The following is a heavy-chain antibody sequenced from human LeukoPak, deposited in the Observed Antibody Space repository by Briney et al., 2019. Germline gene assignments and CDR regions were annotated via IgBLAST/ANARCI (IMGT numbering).Heavy chain of an antibody. D-gene: IGHD2-8*01. CDR3: AKDMGYFTGMDV. J-gene: IGHJ6*02. V-gene: IGHV3-23*01. CDR1: GFIVNIYV. CDR2: IRGSGGST. Sequence: GGSLRLSCAASGFIVNIYVMSWVRQAPGKGLEWVSLIRGSGGSTYYADSVRGRFTISRDNSKNTLYLQMNSLRAEDTAVYYCAKDMGYFTGMDVWGQGTTVTVSS.